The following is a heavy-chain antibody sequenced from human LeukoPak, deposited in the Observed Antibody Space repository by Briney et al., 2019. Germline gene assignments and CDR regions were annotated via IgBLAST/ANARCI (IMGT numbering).Heavy chain of an antibody. J-gene: IGHJ4*02. CDR1: GYTFTGYY. Sequence: ASVKVSCKASGYTFTGYYMHWVRQAPGQGLEWMGRINPNSGGTNYAQKFHGRVTMTRDTSISTAYMELGRLRSDDTAVYYCARAGPDGGKPGYWGQGTLVTVSS. CDR3: ARAGPDGGKPGY. D-gene: IGHD2-15*01. V-gene: IGHV1-2*06. CDR2: INPNSGGT.